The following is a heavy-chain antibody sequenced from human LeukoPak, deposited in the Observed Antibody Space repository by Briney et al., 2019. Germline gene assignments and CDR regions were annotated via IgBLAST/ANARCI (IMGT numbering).Heavy chain of an antibody. D-gene: IGHD3-22*01. CDR3: ARCYGDSGSQYYFDY. CDR2: IKSKTDGGTT. Sequence: PGGSLRLSCAASGFTFSDAWMSWVRQAPGKGLEWVGRIKSKTDGGTTDYAAPVKGRFTISRDDSKNTLYLQMNSLKIEDTAVYYCARCYGDSGSQYYFDYWGQGTLVTVYS. V-gene: IGHV3-15*01. J-gene: IGHJ4*02. CDR1: GFTFSDAW.